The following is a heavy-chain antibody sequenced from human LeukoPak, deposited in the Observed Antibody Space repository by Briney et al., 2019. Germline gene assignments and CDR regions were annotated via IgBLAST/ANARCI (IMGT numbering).Heavy chain of an antibody. J-gene: IGHJ4*02. CDR1: GFTFSNYA. V-gene: IGHV3-23*01. CDR2: ITVNGDST. D-gene: IGHD6-13*01. CDR3: AKSRAAGYYFDY. Sequence: PGETLRLSCAASGFTFSNYAMSWVRQAPGKGLEWVSGITVNGDSTYYADSVKGRFTISRDNSKNTLYLQMNSLRVEDTAVYYCAKSRAAGYYFDYWGQGTLVTVSS.